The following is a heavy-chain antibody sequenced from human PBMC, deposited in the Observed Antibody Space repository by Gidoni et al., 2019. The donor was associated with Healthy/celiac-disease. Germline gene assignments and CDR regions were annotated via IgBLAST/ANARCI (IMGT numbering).Heavy chain of an antibody. D-gene: IGHD2-15*01. CDR1: GFTFADYG. Sequence: EVQLVESGGGVVRPGGSLRLSCAASGFTFADYGMSWVRQAPGKGLEWVSGINWNGGSTGYADSVKGRFTISRDNAKNSLYLQMNSPRAEDTALYYCARGYCSGGSCYLGDYWGQGTLVTVSS. J-gene: IGHJ4*02. CDR2: INWNGGST. V-gene: IGHV3-20*04. CDR3: ARGYCSGGSCYLGDY.